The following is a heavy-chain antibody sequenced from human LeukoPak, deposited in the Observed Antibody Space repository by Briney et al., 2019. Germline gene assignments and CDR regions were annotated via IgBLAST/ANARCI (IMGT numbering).Heavy chain of an antibody. Sequence: ASVKVSCKASGGTFSNYAISWVRQAPGQGLEWMGGIIPIFGTANYAQKFQGRVTITADESTSTAYMELSSLRSEDTAVYYCASDLYCSGGSCYPSYWGQGTLVTVSS. CDR3: ASDLYCSGGSCYPSY. D-gene: IGHD2-15*01. CDR1: GGTFSNYA. CDR2: IIPIFGTA. V-gene: IGHV1-69*13. J-gene: IGHJ4*02.